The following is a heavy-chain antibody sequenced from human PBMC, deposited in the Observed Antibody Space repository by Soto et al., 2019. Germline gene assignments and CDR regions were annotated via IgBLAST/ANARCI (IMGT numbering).Heavy chain of an antibody. CDR2: IYWDDDK. D-gene: IGHD1-7*01. CDR1: GFSLSTSGVG. V-gene: IGHV2-5*02. CDR3: AHRRAMGSNWNYGDFDF. J-gene: IGHJ4*02. Sequence: SGPTLVNPTQTLTLTCTFSGFSLSTSGVGVGWIRQPPGKALEWLALIYWDDDKRYSPSLKSRLTITKDTSKNQVVLTMTNMDPLDTATYYCAHRRAMGSNWNYGDFDFWGQGTVVTVSS.